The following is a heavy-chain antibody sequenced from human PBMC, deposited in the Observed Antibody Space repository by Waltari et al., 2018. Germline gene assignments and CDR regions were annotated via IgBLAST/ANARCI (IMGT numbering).Heavy chain of an antibody. V-gene: IGHV1-69*06. CDR1: GGPFSSYG. CDR2: IIPFFNTP. D-gene: IGHD1-26*01. J-gene: IGHJ4*02. Sequence: QVQLVQSGAEVKTPGSSVKVSCQASGGPFSSYGSSWVRQAPGQGLEWRGGIIPFFNTPKYAQKFQGRVTFTADISTSTAYLELSGLRSDDTAVYFCAREGGELLLDFWGQGTLVTVSS. CDR3: AREGGELLLDF.